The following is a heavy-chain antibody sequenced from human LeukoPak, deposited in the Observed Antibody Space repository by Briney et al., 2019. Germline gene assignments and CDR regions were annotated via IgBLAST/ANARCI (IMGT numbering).Heavy chain of an antibody. CDR2: IYTNGST. CDR3: AREADGQPSRRYFEY. V-gene: IGHV4-61*02. J-gene: IGHJ4*02. CDR1: GGSISSGSYY. D-gene: IGHD4-17*01. Sequence: NPSETLSLTCTVSGGSISSGSYYWSWLRQPAGKGLEWIGRIYTNGSTNYNPSPKSRVTISVDTSKNQFSLKLVSVTAADTAVYYCAREADGQPSRRYFEYWGQGTLVTVSS.